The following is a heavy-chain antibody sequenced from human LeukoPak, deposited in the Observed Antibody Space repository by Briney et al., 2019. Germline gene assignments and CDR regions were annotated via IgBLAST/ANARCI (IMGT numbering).Heavy chain of an antibody. CDR3: ARVVSIAAAGKGYLYY. Sequence: ASVKVSCKASGGTFSNYVISWVRQAPGQGLEWMGGIIPVFATANYAQKFQDRVTITADESTSTAYMELSSLRSEDTAVYYCARVVSIAAAGKGYLYYWGQGTLVTVSS. CDR2: IIPVFATA. V-gene: IGHV1-69*13. CDR1: GGTFSNYV. D-gene: IGHD6-13*01. J-gene: IGHJ4*02.